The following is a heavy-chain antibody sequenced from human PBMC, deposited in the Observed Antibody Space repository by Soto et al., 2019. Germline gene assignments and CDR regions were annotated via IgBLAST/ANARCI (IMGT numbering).Heavy chain of an antibody. Sequence: GASVKVSCKASGYTFTSYAMNWVRQAPGQGLEWMGRIIPILGIANYAQKFQGRVTITADKSTSTAYMELSSLRSEDTAVYYCARESIAAAGPFDYWGQGTLVTVSS. V-gene: IGHV1-69*04. J-gene: IGHJ4*02. D-gene: IGHD6-13*01. CDR2: IIPILGIA. CDR3: ARESIAAAGPFDY. CDR1: GYTFTSYA.